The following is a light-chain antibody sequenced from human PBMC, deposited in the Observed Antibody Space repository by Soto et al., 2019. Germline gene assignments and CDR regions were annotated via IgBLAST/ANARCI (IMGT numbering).Light chain of an antibody. V-gene: IGKV1-5*01. Sequence: DIQMTQSPSTLSASVGDRVTITCRASQSITIWLAWYQQKPGKAPKLLIFDASSLESGVPSRFSGSGSGTEFTLSNRSLHPDTFATYYCQPYNSYSWTFDQGTKVEIK. CDR3: QPYNSYSWT. CDR1: QSITIW. CDR2: DAS. J-gene: IGKJ1*01.